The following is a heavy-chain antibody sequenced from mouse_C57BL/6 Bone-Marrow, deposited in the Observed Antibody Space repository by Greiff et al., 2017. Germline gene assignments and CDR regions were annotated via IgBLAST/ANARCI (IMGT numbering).Heavy chain of an antibody. D-gene: IGHD2-4*01. V-gene: IGHV7-1*01. CDR2: SRNKANDYTT. Sequence: EVHLVESGGGLVQSGRSLRLSCATSGFTFSVFYMAWVRQAPGKGLEWIAASRNKANDYTTEYSASVKDRVIVSRDTSQSILYLQMNALRAEDTAIYYCARDEGLRRGLAYRGQGTLLTVAA. J-gene: IGHJ3*01. CDR1: GFTFSVFY. CDR3: ARDEGLRRGLAY.